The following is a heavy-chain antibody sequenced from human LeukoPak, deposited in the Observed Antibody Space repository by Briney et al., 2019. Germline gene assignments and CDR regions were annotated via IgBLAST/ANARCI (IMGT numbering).Heavy chain of an antibody. CDR1: GFTFSNYW. V-gene: IGHV3-7*03. J-gene: IGHJ4*02. Sequence: GGSLRLSCAASGFTFSNYWMTWVRQAPGKGLEWVASIKQDGSEKYYVDSVKGRFTISSDNAKKSLYLQMNSLRAEDAATYYCARVARAFDYWGQGTLVTVSS. CDR3: ARVARAFDY. CDR2: IKQDGSEK.